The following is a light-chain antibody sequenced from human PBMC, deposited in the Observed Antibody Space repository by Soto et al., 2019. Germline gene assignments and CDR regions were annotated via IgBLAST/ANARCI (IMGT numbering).Light chain of an antibody. V-gene: IGKV3-15*01. CDR2: GAS. CDR1: QSVSGN. J-gene: IGKJ4*01. Sequence: EIVMTQSPATLSVSPWERATLSCRASQSVSGNLAWYQQKPGQAPRLLIYGASTRATGIPARFSGSGSGTDFTLTISSLQSQDFAVYYCQQYNNWPPLTFGGGTKVEIK. CDR3: QQYNNWPPLT.